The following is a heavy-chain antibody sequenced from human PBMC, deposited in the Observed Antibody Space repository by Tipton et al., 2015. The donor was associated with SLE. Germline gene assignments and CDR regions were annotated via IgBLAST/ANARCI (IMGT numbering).Heavy chain of an antibody. Sequence: SLRVSCAASGSTLSSFGMTWVRPAPGQGVEWVSGISNGGGSTYYADSVKGRFFISRDNPKNTLYLQMNTLRADDTAVYYCARHDSSWRYFDYWGQGTLVTVSS. J-gene: IGHJ4*02. V-gene: IGHV3-23*01. CDR3: ARHDSSWRYFDY. CDR1: GSTLSSFG. D-gene: IGHD6-13*01. CDR2: ISNGGGST.